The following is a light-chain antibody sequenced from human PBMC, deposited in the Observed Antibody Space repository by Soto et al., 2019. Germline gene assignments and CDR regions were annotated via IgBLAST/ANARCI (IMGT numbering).Light chain of an antibody. CDR1: QSVSSN. CDR2: GAS. Sequence: EIVVTQSPDTLSVSPGERATLSCRASQSVSSNLAWYQQKPGRAPRLLIYGASTRATGIPARFSGSGSGTEFTLTISSLQSEDFAVYYCQQYNNWPRTFGQGTKVDIK. CDR3: QQYNNWPRT. J-gene: IGKJ1*01. V-gene: IGKV3-15*01.